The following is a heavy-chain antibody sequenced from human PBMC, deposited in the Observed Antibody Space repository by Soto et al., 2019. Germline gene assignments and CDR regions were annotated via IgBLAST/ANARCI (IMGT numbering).Heavy chain of an antibody. J-gene: IGHJ4*02. CDR1: GFSLSTRGVG. Sequence: QITLNESGPTLGKPTQTLTLTCTFSGFSLSTRGVGVGWIRQPPGKALEWLALLSWDGDERYSPSLMSSLTITKDNSKNQVFLTMTNVDPVDTATYYCAHRPRGFTYFFAYGGQGTLVTVSS. V-gene: IGHV2-5*02. CDR2: LSWDGDE. CDR3: AHRPRGFTYFFAY.